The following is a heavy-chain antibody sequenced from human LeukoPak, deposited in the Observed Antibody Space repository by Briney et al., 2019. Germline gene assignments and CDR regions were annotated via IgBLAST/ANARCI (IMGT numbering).Heavy chain of an antibody. Sequence: GGSLRLSRAASGFTFSSYAMSWVRQAPGKGLEWVSAISGSGGRTYYADSVKGRFTISRDNSKNTLYLQMNSLRAEDTAVYYCAKVERDSYGYRFDYWGQGTLVTVSS. CDR1: GFTFSSYA. CDR3: AKVERDSYGYRFDY. J-gene: IGHJ4*02. CDR2: ISGSGGRT. V-gene: IGHV3-23*01. D-gene: IGHD5-18*01.